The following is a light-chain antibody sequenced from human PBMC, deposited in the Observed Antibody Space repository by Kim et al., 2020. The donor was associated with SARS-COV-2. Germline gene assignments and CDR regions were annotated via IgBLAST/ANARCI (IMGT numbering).Light chain of an antibody. V-gene: IGLV2-14*01. J-gene: IGLJ1*01. CDR2: NVN. Sequence: QSALTQPASVSGSPRQSITISCTGTSSDVGGHNTVSWYQQHPGKVPKVIIYNVNKRPSGVSNRISGSKSGNTASLTISGLQAEDEADYYCSSYTLSQTYVFGTGTQLTVL. CDR1: SSDVGGHNT. CDR3: SSYTLSQTYV.